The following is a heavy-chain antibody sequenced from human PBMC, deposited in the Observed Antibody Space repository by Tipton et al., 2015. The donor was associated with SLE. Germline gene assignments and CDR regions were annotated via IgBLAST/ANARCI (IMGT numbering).Heavy chain of an antibody. D-gene: IGHD3-10*01. Sequence: LRLSCAVSGGSISSGGYSWSWIRQPPGKGLEWIGYIYHSGSTYYNPSLKSRVTISVDTSKNQFSLHLTSVTAADTAIYYCARVGYLGSGKTWDMDVWGKGITVTVSS. CDR3: ARVGYLGSGKTWDMDV. J-gene: IGHJ6*03. CDR1: GGSISSGGYS. CDR2: IYHSGST. V-gene: IGHV4-30-2*01.